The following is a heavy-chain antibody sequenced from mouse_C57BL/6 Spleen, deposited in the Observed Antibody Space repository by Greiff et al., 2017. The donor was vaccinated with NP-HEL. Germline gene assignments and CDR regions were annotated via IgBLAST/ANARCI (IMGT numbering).Heavy chain of an antibody. V-gene: IGHV5-4*01. CDR1: GFTFSSYA. Sequence: EVQVVESGGGLVKPGGSLKLSCAASGFTFSSYAMSWVRQTPEKRLEWVATISDGGSYTYYPDNVKGRFTISRDNAKNNLYLQMSHLKSEDTAMYYCARDNDSSGYGLCYAMDYWGQGTSVTVSS. CDR3: ARDNDSSGYGLCYAMDY. J-gene: IGHJ4*01. CDR2: ISDGGSYT. D-gene: IGHD3-2*02.